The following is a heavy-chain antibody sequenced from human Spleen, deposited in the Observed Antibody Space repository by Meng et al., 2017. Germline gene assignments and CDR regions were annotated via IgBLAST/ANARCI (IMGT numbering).Heavy chain of an antibody. CDR2: INVDGRTT. CDR1: GFTVSSYW. J-gene: IGHJ4*02. Sequence: GGSLRLSCAASGFTVSSYWMHWVRQAPGKGLIWVSRINVDGRTTNYADSVRGRFTISRDSTKNTLYLQMNRLRVEDTAVHYCTRDFGGNSDYWGQGTLVTVSS. D-gene: IGHD4-23*01. V-gene: IGHV3-74*01. CDR3: TRDFGGNSDY.